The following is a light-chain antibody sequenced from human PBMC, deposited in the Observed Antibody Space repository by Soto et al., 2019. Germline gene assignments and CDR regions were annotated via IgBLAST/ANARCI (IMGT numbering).Light chain of an antibody. J-gene: IGKJ4*01. CDR2: KAS. Sequence: DVQMTQSPSTLSASVGDRVTITCRASQSVGYRLAWYQQKPGKAPKLLIYKASSLESGVPSRFSGSGSGTEFTLTISSLQPDDSATYYCQQYNSYPLTFGGGTKVEIK. CDR1: QSVGYR. CDR3: QQYNSYPLT. V-gene: IGKV1-5*03.